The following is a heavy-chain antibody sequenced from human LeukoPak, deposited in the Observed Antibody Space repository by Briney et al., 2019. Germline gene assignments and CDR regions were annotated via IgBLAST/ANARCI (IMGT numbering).Heavy chain of an antibody. Sequence: SETLSLTCSVSSGSIRSYYWSWVRQPPGKGLEWIGYVYYSGSETTSCYPSLRGRVNFSVYTSKHHSSLQVSSVAAADTAVYYCARPPFKAEPAATSNGYNDHGMDVWGQGTTVIVSS. CDR2: VYYSGSETT. CDR1: SGSIRSYY. J-gene: IGHJ6*02. CDR3: ARPPFKAEPAATSNGYNDHGMDV. V-gene: IGHV4-59*08. D-gene: IGHD2-15*01.